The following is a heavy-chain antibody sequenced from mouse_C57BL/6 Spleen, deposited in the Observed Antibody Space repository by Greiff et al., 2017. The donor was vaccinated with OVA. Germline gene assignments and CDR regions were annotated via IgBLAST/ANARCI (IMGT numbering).Heavy chain of an antibody. Sequence: EVQLQESGAELVRPGASVKLSCTASGFNIKDDYMHWVKQRPEQGLEWIGWIDPENGDTEYASKFQGKATITADTSSNTAYLQLSSLTSEDTAVYYCTTSMITTGKGYYYAMDYWGQGTSVTVSS. CDR3: TTSMITTGKGYYYAMDY. D-gene: IGHD2-4*01. J-gene: IGHJ4*01. CDR1: GFNIKDDY. CDR2: IDPENGDT. V-gene: IGHV14-4*01.